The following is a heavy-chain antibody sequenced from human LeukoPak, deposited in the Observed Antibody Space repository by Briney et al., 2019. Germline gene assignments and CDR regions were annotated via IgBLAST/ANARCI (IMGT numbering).Heavy chain of an antibody. Sequence: QASETLSLTCSVSGGSISSSSYYWGWIRQPPGKGLEWIGSIYHSGSTHCNPSLKSRVSISVDTSKSQFSLKLSSVTAADTAVYYCASGGWLQFSAAEYFQHWGQGTLVTVSS. CDR2: IYHSGST. J-gene: IGHJ1*01. V-gene: IGHV4-39*07. CDR3: ASGGWLQFSAAEYFQH. D-gene: IGHD5-24*01. CDR1: GGSISSSSYY.